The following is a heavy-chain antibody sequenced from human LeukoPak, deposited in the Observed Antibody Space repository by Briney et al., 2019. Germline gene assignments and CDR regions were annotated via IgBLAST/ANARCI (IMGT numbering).Heavy chain of an antibody. CDR3: AGSSVERQQLARFDY. D-gene: IGHD6-13*01. CDR2: INLSGGGP. V-gene: IGHV1-46*01. CDR1: GYSFTNYY. Sequence: VSVKVSFKASGYSFTNYYMHWMRQAPGQGLEWMGIINLSGGGPSYAQKFQGRVTMTRDTSTTTVYMELSSLRSDDMAVYYCAGSSVERQQLARFDYWGQGSLVTVSS. J-gene: IGHJ4*02.